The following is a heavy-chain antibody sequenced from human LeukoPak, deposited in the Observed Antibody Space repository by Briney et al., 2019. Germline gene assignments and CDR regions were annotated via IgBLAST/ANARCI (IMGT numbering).Heavy chain of an antibody. V-gene: IGHV3-11*01. CDR2: ISSSGSTI. J-gene: IGHJ3*02. D-gene: IGHD3/OR15-3a*01. Sequence: GGSLRLSCVASGFTFSDYYMSWVRQAPGKGLEWVSYISSSGSTIYYADSVKGRFTISRGNAKDSLYLQMNSLRAEDTAVYYCARVPGLGDAFDIWGQGTMVTVSS. CDR3: ARVPGLGDAFDI. CDR1: GFTFSDYY.